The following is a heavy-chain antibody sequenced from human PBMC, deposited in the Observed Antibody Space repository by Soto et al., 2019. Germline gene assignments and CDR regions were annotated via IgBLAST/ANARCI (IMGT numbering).Heavy chain of an antibody. V-gene: IGHV1-24*01. CDR3: ATLGYCSSTSCYYYYGMDV. CDR2: FDPEDGET. Sequence: VASVKVSCKVSGYTLTELSMHWVRQAPGKGLEWMGGFDPEDGETIYAQKFQGRVTMTEDTSTDTAYMELSSLRSEDTAVYYCATLGYCSSTSCYYYYGMDVWGQGTTVTVSS. D-gene: IGHD2-2*01. CDR1: GYTLTELS. J-gene: IGHJ6*02.